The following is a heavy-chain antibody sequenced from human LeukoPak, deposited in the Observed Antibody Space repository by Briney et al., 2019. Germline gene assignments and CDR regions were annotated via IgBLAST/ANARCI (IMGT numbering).Heavy chain of an antibody. D-gene: IGHD3-9*01. V-gene: IGHV3-30*03. Sequence: GRSLRLSCAASGFSFSTYGMHWVRQAPGKGLEWVTFISYEGTIKRYADSVKGRITIPRDNSKNTLYLEMSSLRVEDTAVYYCAREYDLVTGLDYWGQGTLVTVSS. CDR2: ISYEGTIK. CDR3: AREYDLVTGLDY. J-gene: IGHJ4*02. CDR1: GFSFSTYG.